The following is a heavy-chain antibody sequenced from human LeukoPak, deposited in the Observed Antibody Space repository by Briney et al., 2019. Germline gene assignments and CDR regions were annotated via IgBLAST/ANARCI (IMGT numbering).Heavy chain of an antibody. CDR2: IKTKADGGTT. D-gene: IGHD4-23*01. CDR3: TTTLRWKSGIEY. V-gene: IGHV3-15*01. CDR1: GLTFSSAW. J-gene: IGHJ4*02. Sequence: PGGSLRLSCAASGLTFSSAWMTWVRQAPGKGLEWVGRIKTKADGGTTDYAAPVKDRFTISRDDSKNTLYLQMNSLKTEDTAVYFCTTTLRWKSGIEYWGQGTLVTVSS.